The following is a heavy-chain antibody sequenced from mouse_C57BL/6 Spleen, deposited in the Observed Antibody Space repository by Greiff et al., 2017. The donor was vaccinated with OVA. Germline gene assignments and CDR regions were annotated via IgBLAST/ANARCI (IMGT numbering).Heavy chain of an antibody. CDR3: ARGGDPYAMDY. Sequence: EVKVVESGGGLVKPGGSLKLSCAASGFTFSSYAMSWVRQTPEKRLEWVATISDGGSYTYYPDNVKGRFTISRDNAKNNLYLQMSHLKSEDTAMYYCARGGDPYAMDYWGQGTSVIVSS. V-gene: IGHV5-4*03. CDR2: ISDGGSYT. J-gene: IGHJ4*01. CDR1: GFTFSSYA.